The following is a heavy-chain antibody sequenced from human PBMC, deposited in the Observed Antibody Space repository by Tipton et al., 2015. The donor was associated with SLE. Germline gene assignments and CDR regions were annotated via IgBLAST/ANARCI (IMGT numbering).Heavy chain of an antibody. CDR3: ASSTGAY. CDR1: GGSISTYY. D-gene: IGHD7-27*01. J-gene: IGHJ4*02. V-gene: IGHV4-4*07. Sequence: TLSLTCTVSGGSISTYYWSWIRQPAGKALEWIGRIYMSGSTKYNPSLESRVTMSVDTSKNQFSLKLSSVTAADTAVYYCASSTGAYWGQGTLVTVSS. CDR2: IYMSGST.